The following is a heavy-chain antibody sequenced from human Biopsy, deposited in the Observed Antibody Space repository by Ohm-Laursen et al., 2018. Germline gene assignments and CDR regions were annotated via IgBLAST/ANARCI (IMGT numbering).Heavy chain of an antibody. Sequence: LSLTCTVSGGSISSYYWSWIRQPPGKGLEWIGYIYYSGITNYNPSLKSRVSISVDTSKNQFSLSLSSVTAADTAVYYCARHGDFYYDSNIVIGALDIWGQGTMVTVSS. D-gene: IGHD3-22*01. CDR3: ARHGDFYYDSNIVIGALDI. CDR1: GGSISSYY. CDR2: IYYSGIT. V-gene: IGHV4-59*08. J-gene: IGHJ3*02.